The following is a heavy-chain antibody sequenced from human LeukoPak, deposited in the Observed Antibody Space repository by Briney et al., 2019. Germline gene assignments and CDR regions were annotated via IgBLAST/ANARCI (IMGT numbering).Heavy chain of an antibody. V-gene: IGHV4-59*01. CDR3: ASSGVAGMRMVSFDY. Sequence: SETLSLTCTVSGGSINSYYWSWIRQPPGKGLEWIGYIYYSGSTNYNPSLKSRVTISVDTSKNQFSLRLSSVTAADTAVYYCASSGVAGMRMVSFDYWGQGTLVTVSS. D-gene: IGHD6-19*01. CDR2: IYYSGST. J-gene: IGHJ4*02. CDR1: GGSINSYY.